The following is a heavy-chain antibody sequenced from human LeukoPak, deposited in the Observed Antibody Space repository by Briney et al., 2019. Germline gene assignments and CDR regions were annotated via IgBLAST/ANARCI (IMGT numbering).Heavy chain of an antibody. CDR2: MNPNSGNT. D-gene: IGHD6-19*01. V-gene: IGHV1-8*02. CDR1: GYTFTSYY. J-gene: IGHJ6*03. Sequence: ASVKVSCKASGYTFTSYYMHWVRQATGQGLEWMGWMNPNSGNTGYAQKFQGRVTMTRNTSISTAYMELSSLRSEDTAVYYCARGSGGVAVAGNGFLSYYYYMDVWGKGTTVTVSS. CDR3: ARGSGGVAVAGNGFLSYYYYMDV.